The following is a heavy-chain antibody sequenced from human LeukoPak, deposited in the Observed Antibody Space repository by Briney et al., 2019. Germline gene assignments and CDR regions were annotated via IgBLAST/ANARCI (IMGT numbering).Heavy chain of an antibody. CDR2: INPNSGGT. D-gene: IGHD3-22*01. V-gene: IGHV1-2*06. J-gene: IGHJ4*02. Sequence: ASVKVSCKASGYTFAGCYMHWVRQAPGQGLEWMGRINPNSGGTNYAQKFQGRVTMTRDTSISTAYMELSRLRSDDTAVYYCARRLGDSSGYYYWGQGTLVTVSS. CDR1: GYTFAGCY. CDR3: ARRLGDSSGYYY.